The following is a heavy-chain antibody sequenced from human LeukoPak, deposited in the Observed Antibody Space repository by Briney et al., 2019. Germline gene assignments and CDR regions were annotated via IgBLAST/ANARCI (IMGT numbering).Heavy chain of an antibody. CDR2: IIPIFGTA. CDR1: GGTFSSYA. Sequence: VASVKVSCKASGGTFSSYAISWVRQAPGQGLEWMGGIIPIFGTANYAQKFQGRVTITADESTSTAYMELSSLRPEDTAVYYCARDHSVYCSGGSCYSGWFDPWGQGTLVTVSS. D-gene: IGHD2-15*01. V-gene: IGHV1-69*01. J-gene: IGHJ5*02. CDR3: ARDHSVYCSGGSCYSGWFDP.